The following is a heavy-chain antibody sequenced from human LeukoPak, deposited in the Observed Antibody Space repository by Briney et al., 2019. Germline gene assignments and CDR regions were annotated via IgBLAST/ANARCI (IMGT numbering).Heavy chain of an antibody. CDR1: GFTFSSYA. D-gene: IGHD3-10*01. V-gene: IGHV3-23*01. Sequence: AGGSLRPSCAASGFTFSSYALNWVRQAPGKGLEWVSAISESGDSTYYADSVKGRFTISRDNSQNTLYLQMNSLRADDTAVYFCAKVTGTYYYGSGSYYPLDYWGQGTLVTVSS. J-gene: IGHJ4*02. CDR3: AKVTGTYYYGSGSYYPLDY. CDR2: ISESGDST.